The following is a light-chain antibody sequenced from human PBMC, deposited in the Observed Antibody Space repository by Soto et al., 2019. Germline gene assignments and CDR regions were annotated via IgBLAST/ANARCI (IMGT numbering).Light chain of an antibody. CDR3: QQYGNSPRT. CDR1: QSVSSNY. CDR2: GAS. J-gene: IGKJ1*01. Sequence: EIVLTQSPGTLSLSPGERATLSCRASQSVSSNYLAWYQHKPSQAPRLLIYGASSRATGIPDRFSGSGSGTDFTLTISRLEPEDFAVYYCQQYGNSPRTVGQGTKVDIK. V-gene: IGKV3-20*01.